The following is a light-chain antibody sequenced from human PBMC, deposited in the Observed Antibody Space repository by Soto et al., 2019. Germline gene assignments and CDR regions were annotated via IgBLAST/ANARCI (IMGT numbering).Light chain of an antibody. CDR2: GAS. Sequence: EIVLTQSPGTLSLSPGERATLSCRASQSVSSSQLAWYQQKPGQAPRLLIYGASTTATGIPDRFSGGGSGTDFTLTISRLEPEDFAVYYCQQFRSSSEYTFGQGTKLEVK. J-gene: IGKJ2*01. V-gene: IGKV3-20*01. CDR1: QSVSSSQ. CDR3: QQFRSSSEYT.